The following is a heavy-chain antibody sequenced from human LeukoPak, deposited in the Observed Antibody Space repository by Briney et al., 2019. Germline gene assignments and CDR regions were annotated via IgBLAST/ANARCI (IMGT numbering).Heavy chain of an antibody. V-gene: IGHV3-23*01. D-gene: IGHD2-15*01. Sequence: GGSLRLSCAAPGFTFSSYAMSWVRQAPGKGLEWVSAISGSGGSTYYADSVKGRFTISRDNSKNTLYLQMNSLRAEDTAVYYCAKDRIPSGGSSKYFQHWGQGTLVTVSS. CDR3: AKDRIPSGGSSKYFQH. J-gene: IGHJ1*01. CDR2: ISGSGGST. CDR1: GFTFSSYA.